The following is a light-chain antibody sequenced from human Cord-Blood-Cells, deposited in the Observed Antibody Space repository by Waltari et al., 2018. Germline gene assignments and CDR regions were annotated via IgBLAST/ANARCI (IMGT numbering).Light chain of an antibody. CDR2: GAS. V-gene: IGKV3-15*01. CDR1: QSVSSN. CDR3: QQYNNWPLT. J-gene: IGKJ4*01. Sequence: EIVITQSQATLSVSPGERATVSCRASQSVSSNLAWYQQKPGQAPKLLIYGASTRATGIPSRFSGSGSGTEFTLTISSLQSEDFAVYYCQQYNNWPLTFGGGTKVEIK.